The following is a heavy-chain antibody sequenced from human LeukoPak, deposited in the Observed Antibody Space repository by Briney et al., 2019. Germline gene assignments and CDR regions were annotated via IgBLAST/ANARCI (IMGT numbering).Heavy chain of an antibody. CDR3: TRISYAFDI. J-gene: IGHJ3*02. CDR1: GFTFSGSA. Sequence: AGGSLRLSCAASGFTFSGSAMHWVRQASGKGLEWVGRIRSKANSYATAYAASVKGRFTISRDDSRNTAYLQMNSLKTEDTAVYYCTRISYAFDIWGQGTMVTVSS. D-gene: IGHD3-3*01. V-gene: IGHV3-73*01. CDR2: IRSKANSYAT.